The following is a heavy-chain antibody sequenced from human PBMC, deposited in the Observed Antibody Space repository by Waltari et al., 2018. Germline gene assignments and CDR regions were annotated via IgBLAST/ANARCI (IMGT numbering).Heavy chain of an antibody. CDR1: GGSFSSVQLY. V-gene: IGHV4-30-4*08. CDR2: ISYSGNA. D-gene: IGHD3-3*01. Sequence: QVQLQESGPGLVKPSQTLSLTCTVFGGSFSSVQLYWGWIRQPRGRGLEWIGCISYSGNAYYNPSLMSRVAMSLDTSKNQFSLKLSSVSAADTAVYYCASLSTIFGVISHFDNWGQGTLVTVSS. J-gene: IGHJ4*02. CDR3: ASLSTIFGVISHFDN.